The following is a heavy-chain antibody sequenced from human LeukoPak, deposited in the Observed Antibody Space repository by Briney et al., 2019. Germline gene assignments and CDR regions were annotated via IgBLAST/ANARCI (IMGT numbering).Heavy chain of an antibody. D-gene: IGHD3-3*01. CDR1: GFTFRSYA. J-gene: IGHJ6*02. CDR2: ISRSGGST. CDR3: AAAYFGVDQYYYGMDV. Sequence: GGSLRLSCLASGFTFRSYAMNWVRQAPGKGLEWVSAISRSGGSTYSADSVKGRFTIYRDTSKNTLYLQMNSLRAEDTAVYYCAAAYFGVDQYYYGMDVWGQGTTVTVSS. V-gene: IGHV3-23*01.